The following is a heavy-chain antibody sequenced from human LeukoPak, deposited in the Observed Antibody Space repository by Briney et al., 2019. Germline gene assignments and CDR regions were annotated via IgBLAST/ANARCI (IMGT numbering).Heavy chain of an antibody. CDR3: ARIEGSTFDY. V-gene: IGHV5-51*01. CDR2: IYPGDSER. J-gene: IGHJ4*02. Sequence: GESLKISCKGSGYTFTNYWIGWVRQMPGEGLEWMGIIYPGDSERKYNPSLQGQVTISADKSISTVYLQWSSLKASDTVIYYCARIEGSTFDYWGQGTLVTVSS. CDR1: GYTFTNYW.